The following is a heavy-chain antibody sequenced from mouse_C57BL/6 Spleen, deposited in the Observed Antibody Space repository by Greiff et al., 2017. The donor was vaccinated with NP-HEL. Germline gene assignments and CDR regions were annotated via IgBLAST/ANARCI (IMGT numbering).Heavy chain of an antibody. D-gene: IGHD2-4*01. J-gene: IGHJ3*01. Sequence: VQLQQSGAELAKPGASVKLSCKASGYTFTCYWMHWVKQRPGQGLEWIGYIYPSSGYTKYHQKFKDKATLTADKSTSTAYMQLSSLTYEDSAVYYCARSFYDYDGFAYWGQGVLVTVSA. CDR2: IYPSSGYT. CDR3: ARSFYDYDGFAY. V-gene: IGHV1-7*01. CDR1: GYTFTCYW.